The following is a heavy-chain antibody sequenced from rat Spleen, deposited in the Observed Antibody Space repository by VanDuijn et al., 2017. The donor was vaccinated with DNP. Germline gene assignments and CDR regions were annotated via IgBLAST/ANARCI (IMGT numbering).Heavy chain of an antibody. Sequence: EVQLQESGPGLVKPSQSLSLTCSVTGYSITSNYWGWIRKFPGNKMEWVGYVSFSGSTGYNPSLKSRISITRDTSQNQFFLQLNSVTPEDTATYYCARSVYYYGSYIPFDYWGQGVMVTVSS. D-gene: IGHD1-2*01. CDR1: GYSITSNY. CDR2: VSFSGST. CDR3: ARSVYYYGSYIPFDY. V-gene: IGHV3-1*01. J-gene: IGHJ2*01.